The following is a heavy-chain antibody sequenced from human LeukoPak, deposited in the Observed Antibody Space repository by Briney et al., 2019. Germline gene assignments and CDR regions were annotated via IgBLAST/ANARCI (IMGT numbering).Heavy chain of an antibody. CDR2: IYPGDSDT. J-gene: IGHJ4*02. Sequence: GESLKISCKASGYRFTNYWIGWVRQMPGKGLEWMGIIYPGDSDTRYSPSFRGQVTISADKSISTAYLQWSSLKASDTAMYYCARGKDFQSDYWGQGTLVTVSS. V-gene: IGHV5-51*01. CDR1: GYRFTNYW. CDR3: ARGKDFQSDY. D-gene: IGHD2/OR15-2a*01.